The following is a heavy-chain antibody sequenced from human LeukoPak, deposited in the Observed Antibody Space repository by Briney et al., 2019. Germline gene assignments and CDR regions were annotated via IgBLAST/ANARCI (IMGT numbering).Heavy chain of an antibody. Sequence: GGSLRLSCAASGFTFSNYAMTWVRQAPGKGLEWVSGISGGGGSTFYADSVKGRFTISRDNSKNTLYLQMNSLRVEDTALYYCAKDEAAVAGIFDYWGQGTLVTVS. CDR1: GFTFSNYA. J-gene: IGHJ4*02. V-gene: IGHV3-23*01. CDR3: AKDEAAVAGIFDY. D-gene: IGHD6-19*01. CDR2: ISGGGGST.